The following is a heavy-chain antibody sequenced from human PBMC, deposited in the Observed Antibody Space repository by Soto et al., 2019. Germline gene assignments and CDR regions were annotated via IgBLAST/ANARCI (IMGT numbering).Heavy chain of an antibody. CDR3: AKGNSWSPALVLDI. J-gene: IGHJ3*02. CDR1: GFTFSSYA. CDR2: ISGSGGST. Sequence: PGGSLRLSCAASGFTFSSYAMSWVRQAPGKGLEWVSAISGSGGSTYYADSVKGRFTISRDSSKNTLYLQTNSLRAEDTAVYYCAKGNSWSPALVLDIWGQGTMVTVSS. D-gene: IGHD1-7*01. V-gene: IGHV3-23*01.